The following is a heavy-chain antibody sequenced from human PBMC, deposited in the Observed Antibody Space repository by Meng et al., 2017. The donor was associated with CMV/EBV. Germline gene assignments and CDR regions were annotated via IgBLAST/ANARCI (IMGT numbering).Heavy chain of an antibody. Sequence: GESLKISCAASGFTFSSYAMHWVRQAPGKGLEWVAVISYDGSNKYYADSVKGRFTISRDNSKNTLYLQMNSLRAEDTAVYYCARGLVPAATTYYYYGMDVWGQGTTVTVS. V-gene: IGHV3-30*04. CDR3: ARGLVPAATTYYYYGMDV. CDR1: GFTFSSYA. CDR2: ISYDGSNK. D-gene: IGHD2-2*01. J-gene: IGHJ6*02.